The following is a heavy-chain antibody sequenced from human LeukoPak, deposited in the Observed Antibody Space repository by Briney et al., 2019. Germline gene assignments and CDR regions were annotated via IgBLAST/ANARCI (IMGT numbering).Heavy chain of an antibody. V-gene: IGHV4-34*01. D-gene: IGHD3-10*01. CDR3: ARRNSLPGYYGSGSYPSDFDY. J-gene: IGHJ4*02. CDR1: GGSFSGYY. CDR2: INHSGST. Sequence: SETLSLTCSVYGGSFSGYYWSWIRQPPGKGLEWIGEINHSGSTNYNPSLKSRVTISVDTSKNQFSLKLSSVTAADTAVYYCARRNSLPGYYGSGSYPSDFDYWGQGTLVTVSS.